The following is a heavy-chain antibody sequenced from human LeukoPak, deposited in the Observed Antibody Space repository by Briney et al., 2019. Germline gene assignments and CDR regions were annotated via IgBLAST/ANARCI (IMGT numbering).Heavy chain of an antibody. CDR1: GFTFSDYY. CDR3: ARVPAGMRVRYYYYGMDV. D-gene: IGHD2-2*01. J-gene: IGHJ6*02. Sequence: PGGSLRLSCAASGFTFSDYYMSWIRQAPGKGLEWVSYISSSSSYTNYADSVKGRFTISRDNAKNSLYLQMNSLRAEDTAVYYCARVPAGMRVRYYYYGMDVWGQGTTVTVSS. CDR2: ISSSSSYT. V-gene: IGHV3-11*05.